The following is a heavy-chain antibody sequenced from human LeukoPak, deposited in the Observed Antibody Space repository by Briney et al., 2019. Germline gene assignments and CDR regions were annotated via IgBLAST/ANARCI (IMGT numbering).Heavy chain of an antibody. Sequence: GSLRLSCAASGFTVSSNYMSWIRQPPGKGLEWIGEINHSGSTNYNPSLKSRVTISVDTSKNQFSLKLSSVTAADTAVYYCARGRIVATIRIYYFDYWGQGTLVTVSS. J-gene: IGHJ4*02. CDR1: GFTVSSNY. CDR2: INHSGST. D-gene: IGHD5-12*01. V-gene: IGHV4-34*01. CDR3: ARGRIVATIRIYYFDY.